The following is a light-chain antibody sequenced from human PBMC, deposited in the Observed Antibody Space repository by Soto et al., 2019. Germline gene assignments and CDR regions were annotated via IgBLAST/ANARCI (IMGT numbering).Light chain of an antibody. CDR2: EVT. Sequence: QSALTQPASVSGSPGQSITISCTGTSSDIGYYNYVSWYQQYPGRAPKLIIYEVTNRPSGVSNRFSGSKSGHTASLIISGLQAEDEADYSCSSYTSSSTWVFGGGTKLTVL. V-gene: IGLV2-14*01. J-gene: IGLJ3*02. CDR3: SSYTSSSTWV. CDR1: SSDIGYYNY.